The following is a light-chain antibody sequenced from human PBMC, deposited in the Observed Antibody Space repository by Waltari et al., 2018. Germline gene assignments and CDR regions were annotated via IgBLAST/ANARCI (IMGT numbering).Light chain of an antibody. CDR1: RLRTHY. V-gene: IGLV3-19*01. J-gene: IGLJ2*01. CDR3: DSRDSSGNRLL. Sequence: SSELTQDPAVSVPLGQTVRTPCPGDRLRTHYASWYQQKPGQAPLLVIYGKNTRPSGIPDRFSGSTSGNTASLTITGAQAEDEADYYCDSRDSSGNRLLFGGGTKLTVL. CDR2: GKN.